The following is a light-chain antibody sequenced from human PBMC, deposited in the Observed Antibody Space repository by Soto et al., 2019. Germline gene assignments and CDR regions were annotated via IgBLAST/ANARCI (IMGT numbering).Light chain of an antibody. Sequence: EIVLTQSPATLSLSPGERATLSCRASQSVSTYLAWYQQKPGQAPRLLLYDASNSATGIPARFSGSGSGADFSRTISSLAPEDFQVYYGQQRSNWAWTFGQGPKVEIK. V-gene: IGKV3-11*01. J-gene: IGKJ1*01. CDR1: QSVSTY. CDR3: QQRSNWAWT. CDR2: DAS.